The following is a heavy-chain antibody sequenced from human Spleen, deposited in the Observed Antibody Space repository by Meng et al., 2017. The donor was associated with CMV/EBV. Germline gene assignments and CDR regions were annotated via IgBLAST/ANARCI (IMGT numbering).Heavy chain of an antibody. CDR2: IDYSGSS. Sequence: QRSGPGMVEPSETRALTRTVSDGSIRSRSYDCGWIRQPPGKVLEWIGSIDYSGSSYYNPSLKRRVTISVDTSKNQFSLKLSSVTAADTAVYYCARAIAVAGTDGFDPWGQGTLVTVSS. CDR1: DGSIRSRSYD. J-gene: IGHJ5*02. V-gene: IGHV4-39*07. CDR3: ARAIAVAGTDGFDP. D-gene: IGHD6-19*01.